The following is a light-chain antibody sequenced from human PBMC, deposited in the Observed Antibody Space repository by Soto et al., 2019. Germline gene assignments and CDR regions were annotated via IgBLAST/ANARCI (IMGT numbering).Light chain of an antibody. V-gene: IGKV3-20*01. CDR1: QSVSSNY. J-gene: IGKJ4*01. Sequence: EIVLTQSPGTLSLSPGERATLCCRASQSVSSNYLAWYQQKPGQAPRLLIFDASSRATGIPDRFSGSGSGTDFTLTISRLDPEDFAVYYCQQYGTSPTFGGGTKVDI. CDR3: QQYGTSPT. CDR2: DAS.